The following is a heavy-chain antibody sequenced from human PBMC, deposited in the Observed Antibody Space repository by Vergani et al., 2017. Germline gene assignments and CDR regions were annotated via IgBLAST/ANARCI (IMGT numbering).Heavy chain of an antibody. D-gene: IGHD6-19*01. J-gene: IGHJ6*03. V-gene: IGHV1-69*01. CDR1: GGTFSSYA. CDR3: ARVAVAGTVHYYYYYMDV. CDR2: IIPIFGTA. Sequence: QVQLVQSGAEVKKPGSSVKVSCKASGGTFSSYAISWVRQAPGQGLEWMGGIIPIFGTANYAQKFQGRVTSTADESTSTAYMELSSLRSEDTAVYYCARVAVAGTVHYYYYYMDVWGKGTTVTVSS.